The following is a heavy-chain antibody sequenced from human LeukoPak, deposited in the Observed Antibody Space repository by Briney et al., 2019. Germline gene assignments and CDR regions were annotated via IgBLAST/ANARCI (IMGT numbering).Heavy chain of an antibody. D-gene: IGHD3-22*01. J-gene: IGHJ6*03. CDR2: IYSGGST. Sequence: GGSLRLSCAASGFTVSSNYMSWVRQAPGKGLEWVSVIYSGGSTYYADSVKGRFTISRDNSKNTLYLQMNSLRAEDTAVYYCAKDGRWLWGVQDYYYMDVWGKGTTVTVSS. V-gene: IGHV3-53*05. CDR3: AKDGRWLWGVQDYYYMDV. CDR1: GFTVSSNY.